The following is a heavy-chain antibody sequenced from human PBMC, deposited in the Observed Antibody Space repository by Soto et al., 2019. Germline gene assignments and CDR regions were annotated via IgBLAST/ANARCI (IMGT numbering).Heavy chain of an antibody. CDR3: AKVAGASAYDILTGRYYYGMDV. D-gene: IGHD3-9*01. Sequence: GGSLRLSCAASGFTFSSYAMSWVRQAPGKGLEWVSAISGSGGSTYYADSVKGRFTISRDNSKNTLYLQMNSLRAEDTAVYYCAKVAGASAYDILTGRYYYGMDVWGQGTTVTVSS. V-gene: IGHV3-23*01. CDR1: GFTFSSYA. CDR2: ISGSGGST. J-gene: IGHJ6*02.